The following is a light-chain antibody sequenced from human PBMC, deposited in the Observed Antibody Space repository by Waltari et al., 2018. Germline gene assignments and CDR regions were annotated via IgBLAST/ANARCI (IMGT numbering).Light chain of an antibody. CDR1: SSDVGQYDR. J-gene: IGLJ1*01. CDR3: CSYTISKSYV. Sequence: QSALTQPPSVSGSPGQSVTISCTGTSSDVGQYDRVSWYQQPPKTAPRLLISEVTKRPSGVPDRFSGSKSGNTASLTISGLQAKDEAYYYCCSYTISKSYVFGTGTKVTVL. V-gene: IGLV2-18*02. CDR2: EVT.